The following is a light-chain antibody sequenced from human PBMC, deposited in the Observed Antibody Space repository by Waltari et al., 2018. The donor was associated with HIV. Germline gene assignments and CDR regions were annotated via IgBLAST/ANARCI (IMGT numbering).Light chain of an antibody. Sequence: DIVMTQSPDSLAVSLGERATIHCKSSQSLLYSSSNKNTLAWYQHKPVQPPELLIYWASTRDSWVPDRFSGSESGTDFTLTISSLQAEDGAVYYCQQYYSTPYTFGLGTKLEIK. J-gene: IGKJ2*01. CDR1: QSLLYSSSNKNT. V-gene: IGKV4-1*01. CDR2: WAS. CDR3: QQYYSTPYT.